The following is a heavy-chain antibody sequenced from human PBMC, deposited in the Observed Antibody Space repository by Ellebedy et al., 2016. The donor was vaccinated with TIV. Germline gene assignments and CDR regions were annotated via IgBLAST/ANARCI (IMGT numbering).Heavy chain of an antibody. D-gene: IGHD2-21*02. J-gene: IGHJ4*02. CDR1: GFTFSTYA. CDR3: AKDRTSGDGYWVFDS. CDR2: IVGSGA. V-gene: IGHV3-23*01. Sequence: GESLKISCVGSGFTFSTYAMAWVRQAPGKGLEWVSGIVGSGAEKYADSVKGRFTISRDNSKRTVDLQMRSVRAEDTAVYFCAKDRTSGDGYWVFDSWGQGTMVSVSS.